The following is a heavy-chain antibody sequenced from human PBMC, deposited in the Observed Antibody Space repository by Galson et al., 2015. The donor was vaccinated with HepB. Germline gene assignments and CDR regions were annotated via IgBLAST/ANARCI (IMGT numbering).Heavy chain of an antibody. CDR1: GFTFSSYS. D-gene: IGHD5-24*01. CDR3: ARDFAVRWLLDY. CDR2: ISSSSSYI. J-gene: IGHJ4*02. Sequence: SLRLSCAASGFTFSSYSMNWVRQAPGKGLEWVSSISSSSSYIYYADSVKGRFTISRDNAKNSLYLQMNSLRAEDTAVYYCARDFAVRWLLDYWGQGTLVTVSS. V-gene: IGHV3-21*01.